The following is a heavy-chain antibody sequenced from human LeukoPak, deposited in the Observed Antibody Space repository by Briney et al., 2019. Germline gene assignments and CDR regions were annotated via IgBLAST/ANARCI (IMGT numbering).Heavy chain of an antibody. CDR1: GYTFTSYD. D-gene: IGHD2-2*01. CDR2: MNPNSGNT. V-gene: IGHV1-8*01. J-gene: IGHJ5*02. CDR3: ARVPTRYTYCSSTSCSDRGFDP. Sequence: GASVKVSCKASGYTFTSYDINWVRQATGQGLEWMGWMNPNSGNTGYAQKFQGRVTMTRNTSISTAYMELSSLRSEDTAVYYCARVPTRYTYCSSTSCSDRGFDPWGQGTLVTVSS.